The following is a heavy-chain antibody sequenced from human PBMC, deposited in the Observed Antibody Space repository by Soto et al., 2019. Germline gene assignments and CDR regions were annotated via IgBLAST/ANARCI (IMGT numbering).Heavy chain of an antibody. D-gene: IGHD6-13*01. Sequence: ASETLSLTCTVSGGSISSGDYYWSWIRQPPGKGLEWIGYIYYSGSTYYNPSLKSRVTISVDTSKNQFYLKPSSVTAADTALYYCARDPTPYSSSWYFAFDIWGQGTMVT. CDR1: GGSISSGDYY. J-gene: IGHJ3*02. CDR2: IYYSGST. V-gene: IGHV4-30-4*01. CDR3: ARDPTPYSSSWYFAFDI.